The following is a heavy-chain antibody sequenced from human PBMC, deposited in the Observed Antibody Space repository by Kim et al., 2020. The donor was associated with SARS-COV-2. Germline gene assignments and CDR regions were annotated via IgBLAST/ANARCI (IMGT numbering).Heavy chain of an antibody. V-gene: IGHV3-33*01. CDR3: ARDISVATIHAPYYYYGMDV. J-gene: IGHJ6*02. D-gene: IGHD5-12*01. CDR1: GFTFSSYG. CDR2: IRYDGSNK. Sequence: GGSLRLSCAASGFTFSSYGMHWVRQAPGKGLEWVAVIRYDGSNKYYADSVKGRFTISRDNSKNTLYLQMNSLRAEDTAVYYCARDISVATIHAPYYYYGMDVWGQGTTVTVSS.